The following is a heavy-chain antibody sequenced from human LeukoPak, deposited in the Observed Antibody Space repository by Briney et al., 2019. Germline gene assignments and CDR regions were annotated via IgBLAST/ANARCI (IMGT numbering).Heavy chain of an antibody. CDR3: ARGWGDSSSWYEAFDC. J-gene: IGHJ4*02. CDR2: IIPIFGTA. D-gene: IGHD6-13*01. CDR1: GGTFSSYA. Sequence: ASVKVSCKASGGTFSSYAISWVRQAPGQWLEWMGGIIPIFGTANYAQKFQGRVTITADESTSTAYMELSSLRSEDTAVYYCARGWGDSSSWYEAFDCWGQGTLVTVSS. V-gene: IGHV1-69*13.